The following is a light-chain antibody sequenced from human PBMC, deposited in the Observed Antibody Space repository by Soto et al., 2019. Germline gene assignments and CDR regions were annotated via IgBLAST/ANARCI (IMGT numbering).Light chain of an antibody. J-gene: IGKJ5*01. CDR3: QQYGSSST. V-gene: IGKV3-20*01. Sequence: IVLTQAPGSLSVSPGERATRSCGASQSVSSSYLALYQQKPGQAPRLLIYGASSRPTGIPDRFSGSGSGTDFTLTISRMEPEDFAVDYCQQYGSSSTFGQGTRLEIK. CDR1: QSVSSSY. CDR2: GAS.